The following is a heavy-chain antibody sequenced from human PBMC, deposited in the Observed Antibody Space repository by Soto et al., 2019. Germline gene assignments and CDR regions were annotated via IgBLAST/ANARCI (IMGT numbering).Heavy chain of an antibody. Sequence: EVQLVESGGGLVQPGESLRLSCAASGFTFSSYWMHWVRQAPGRGLVWVSRINSDGTSTSYAGSVKGRFTISRDNAKSRLFLQVGSLRAEDTAVYYCATGDSHAFDIWGQGTMVTVSS. CDR1: GFTFSSYW. CDR2: INSDGTST. D-gene: IGHD7-27*01. J-gene: IGHJ3*02. CDR3: ATGDSHAFDI. V-gene: IGHV3-74*01.